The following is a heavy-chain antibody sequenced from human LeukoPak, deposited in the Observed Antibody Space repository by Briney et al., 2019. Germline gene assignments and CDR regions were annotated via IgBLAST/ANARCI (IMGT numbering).Heavy chain of an antibody. CDR1: GFPFRFYE. D-gene: IGHD6-19*01. CDR2: IGASGTTK. CDR3: ALLAVASDFDY. J-gene: IGHJ4*02. Sequence: GGSLRLSCAVSGFPFRFYEMNWVRQAPGKGLEGVSNIGASGTTKYYADSVKGRFSISRDNAKPLLYLQINSPRVDDTAVYYCALLAVASDFDYWGQGALVTVSS. V-gene: IGHV3-48*03.